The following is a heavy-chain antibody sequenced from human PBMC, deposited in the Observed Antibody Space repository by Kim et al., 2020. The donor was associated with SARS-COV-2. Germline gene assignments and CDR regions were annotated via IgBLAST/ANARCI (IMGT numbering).Heavy chain of an antibody. CDR2: ISYDGSNK. CDR1: GFTFSSYA. CDR3: ARSTFDWLPSDAFDI. D-gene: IGHD3-9*01. V-gene: IGHV3-30-3*01. J-gene: IGHJ3*02. Sequence: GGSLRLSCAASGFTFSSYAMHWVRQAPGKGLEWVAVISYDGSNKYYADSVKGRFTISRDNSKNTLYLQMNSLRAEDTAVYYCARSTFDWLPSDAFDIWGQGTMVTVSS.